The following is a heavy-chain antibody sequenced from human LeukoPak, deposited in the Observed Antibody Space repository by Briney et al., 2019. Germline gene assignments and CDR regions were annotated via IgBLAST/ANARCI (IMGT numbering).Heavy chain of an antibody. CDR1: GGSFSGYY. CDR2: INHSGST. CDR3: ARGFSLTNGDWFDP. D-gene: IGHD2-8*01. V-gene: IGHV4-34*01. J-gene: IGHJ5*02. Sequence: SETLSLTCAVYGGSFSGYYWSWIRQPPGKGLEWIGEINHSGSTNYNPSLKSRVTISVDASKNQFSLKLSSVTAADTAVYYCARGFSLTNGDWFDPWGQGTLVTVSS.